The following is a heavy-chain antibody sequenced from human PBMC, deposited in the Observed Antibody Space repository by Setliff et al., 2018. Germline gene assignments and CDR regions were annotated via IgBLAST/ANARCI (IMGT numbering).Heavy chain of an antibody. Sequence: PGGSLRLSCAASGFTFSNAWMSWVRQAPGKGLEWVGRIKRESDGGTTDYAAPVKGRFTISRDDSKNTLYLQMNSLKTEDTAVYYCATGPRDSRNYLTWLNPWGQGTLVTVSS. D-gene: IGHD4-4*01. J-gene: IGHJ5*02. CDR2: IKRESDGGTT. CDR1: GFTFSNAW. V-gene: IGHV3-15*01. CDR3: ATGPRDSRNYLTWLNP.